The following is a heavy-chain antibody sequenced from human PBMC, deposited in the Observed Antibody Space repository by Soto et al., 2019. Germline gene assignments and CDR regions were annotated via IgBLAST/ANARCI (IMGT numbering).Heavy chain of an antibody. CDR3: TIVRVADSALDH. D-gene: IGHD3-10*02. CDR2: MSYDGSDT. Sequence: GGSLRLSCVGSGFIFSNNGLHWVRQTPGKGLEWVAFMSYDGSDTFYADSVKGRFTISRDNSKNALFLHMSNLRAEDTAMYYCTIVRVADSALDHWGQGTLVTVSS. V-gene: IGHV3-30*02. J-gene: IGHJ4*02. CDR1: GFIFSNNG.